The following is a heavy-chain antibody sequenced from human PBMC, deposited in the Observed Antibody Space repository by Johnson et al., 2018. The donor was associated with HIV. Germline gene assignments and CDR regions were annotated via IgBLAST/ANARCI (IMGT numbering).Heavy chain of an antibody. V-gene: IGHV3-7*01. Sequence: VKLVESGGGLVQPGGSLRLSCAASGFTFSSYWMSWVRQAPGKGLEWVANIKQDGSEKYYVDSVKGRFTISRDNAKNSLYLQMNSLRAEDTAVYYCARDRGRWELLGGRAFDIWGQGTMVTVSS. D-gene: IGHD1-26*01. J-gene: IGHJ3*02. CDR3: ARDRGRWELLGGRAFDI. CDR2: IKQDGSEK. CDR1: GFTFSSYW.